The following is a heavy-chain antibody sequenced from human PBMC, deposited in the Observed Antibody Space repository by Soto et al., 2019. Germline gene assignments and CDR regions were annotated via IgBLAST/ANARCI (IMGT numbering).Heavy chain of an antibody. D-gene: IGHD6-19*01. CDR3: AXAXXSXIAVAGKMDV. Sequence: QVQLVQSGAEVKKPGSSVKVSCKASGGTFSSYAISWVRQAPGXGXEWXGGIIPIFGTANYAQKFQGRVTITADESTSTAXXXXXSLXXEXXXVXXCAXAXXSXIAVAGKMDVWGQGTTVTVSS. CDR1: GGTFSSYA. J-gene: IGHJ6*02. V-gene: IGHV1-69*01. CDR2: IIPIFGTA.